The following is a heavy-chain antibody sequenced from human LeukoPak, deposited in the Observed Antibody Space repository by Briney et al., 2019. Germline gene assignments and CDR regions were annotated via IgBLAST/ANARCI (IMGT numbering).Heavy chain of an antibody. J-gene: IGHJ4*02. V-gene: IGHV4-61*02. D-gene: IGHD3-22*01. CDR1: GGSISSGSYY. Sequence: SETLSLTCTVSGGSISSGSYYWSWIRQPAGKGLEWIGRIYTSGSTNYNPSLKSRVTISVDTSKNQFSLKLSSVSAADTAVYYCARGGHYYDSSGYYLDYFDYWGQGTLVTVSS. CDR2: IYTSGST. CDR3: ARGGHYYDSSGYYLDYFDY.